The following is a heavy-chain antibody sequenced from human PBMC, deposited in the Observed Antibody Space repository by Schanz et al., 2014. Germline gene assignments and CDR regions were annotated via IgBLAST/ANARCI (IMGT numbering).Heavy chain of an antibody. V-gene: IGHV3-48*04. J-gene: IGHJ2*01. D-gene: IGHD1-26*01. CDR3: ARNRGSGGQNWYFDL. CDR2: ISSGGTTT. CDR1: GITFSSHS. Sequence: EVHLVESGGGLVKPGGSLRLSCAASGITFSSHSFNWVRQAPGKGPEYVSYISSGGTTTYHSDSVKGRFTISRDSAENSLFLQLNSLRADDTAVYYCARNRGSGGQNWYFDLWGRGTLVTVSS.